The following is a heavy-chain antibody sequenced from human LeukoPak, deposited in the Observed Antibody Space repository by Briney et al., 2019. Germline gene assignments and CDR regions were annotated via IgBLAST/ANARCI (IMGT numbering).Heavy chain of an antibody. CDR2: IYYDGSNI. D-gene: IGHD1-1*01. CDR3: ARDWKTTSFDY. J-gene: IGHJ4*02. V-gene: IGHV3-33*01. Sequence: GESLKISGAASEFTLTTYGMHWVRKAPGKGLERVPFIYYDGSNIYYADYVKGRLTISRDISKNTLYLQMDSLRAEDTAIYYCARDWKTTSFDYWGQGTLVTVSS. CDR1: EFTLTTYG.